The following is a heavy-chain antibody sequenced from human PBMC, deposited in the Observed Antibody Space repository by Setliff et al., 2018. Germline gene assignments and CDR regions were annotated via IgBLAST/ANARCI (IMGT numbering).Heavy chain of an antibody. CDR2: VHFGGDT. D-gene: IGHD4-17*01. J-gene: IGHJ4*02. CDR3: TRGPNLYGDLDS. Sequence: SETLSLTCTVSGGGSINNYYWSWVRQSPGKGLEWIGFVHFGGDTNYNPSLKSRVTMSADTSNNQFSLKLSSVTAADTAVYYCTRGPNLYGDLDSWGLGTLVTVSS. V-gene: IGHV4-59*12. CDR1: GGGSINNYY.